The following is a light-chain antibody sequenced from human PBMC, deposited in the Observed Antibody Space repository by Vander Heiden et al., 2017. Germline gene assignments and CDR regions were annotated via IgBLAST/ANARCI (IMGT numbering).Light chain of an antibody. V-gene: IGLV1-40*01. CDR3: QSYDSSRRV. J-gene: IGLJ2*01. CDR1: SSNIGAGYD. Sequence: QSVLTQPPSVSGAPGQRVTISCTGSSSNIGAGYDVHWYQQLPGTAPKLLIYGNSNRPSGVPDRFSGSKSGTSASLAITGLQAEDEADYYCQSYDSSRRVFGGGTKLNVL. CDR2: GNS.